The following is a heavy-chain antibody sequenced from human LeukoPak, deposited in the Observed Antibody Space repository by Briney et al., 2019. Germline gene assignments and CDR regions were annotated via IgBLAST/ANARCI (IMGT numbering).Heavy chain of an antibody. CDR3: ARRSYYDSSGYYLNYGMDV. CDR2: IYYSGST. V-gene: IGHV4-39*01. J-gene: IGHJ6*02. Sequence: PSETLSLTCAVYGGSFSGYYWGWIRQPPGKGLEWIGSIYYSGSTYYNPSLKSRVTISVDTSKNQFSLKLSSVTAADTAVYYCARRSYYDSSGYYLNYGMDVWGQGTTVTVSS. D-gene: IGHD3-22*01. CDR1: GGSFSGYY.